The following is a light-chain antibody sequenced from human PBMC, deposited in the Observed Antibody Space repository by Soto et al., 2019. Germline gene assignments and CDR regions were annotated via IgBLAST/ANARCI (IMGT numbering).Light chain of an antibody. CDR1: QSVDSN. J-gene: IGKJ1*01. Sequence: ETVMTQSPATLSVSPGERATLSCRASQSVDSNVAWYQQKPGQAPRLLIYGASTRATGVPARFSGSGSGTGFTITIDSMQSEDIAAYYCQQYNNWAPRTFGQGTKVEIK. V-gene: IGKV3-15*01. CDR2: GAS. CDR3: QQYNNWAPRT.